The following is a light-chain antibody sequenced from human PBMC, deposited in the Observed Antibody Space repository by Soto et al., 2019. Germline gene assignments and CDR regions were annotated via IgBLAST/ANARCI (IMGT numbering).Light chain of an antibody. J-gene: IGKJ4*01. Sequence: ETVLTQSPATLSLSPGERATLSCRASRSFSPYLVWYQQKPGQPPRLLIFDASNRATGTPARFSGSGSGTDFTLTISSLEPEDFAVYYCQQRSNWPLTFGGGTKVEIK. CDR1: RSFSPY. V-gene: IGKV3-11*01. CDR2: DAS. CDR3: QQRSNWPLT.